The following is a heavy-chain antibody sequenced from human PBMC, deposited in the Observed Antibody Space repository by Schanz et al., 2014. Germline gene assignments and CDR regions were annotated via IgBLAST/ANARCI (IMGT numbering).Heavy chain of an antibody. CDR2: VSRSTPDI. Sequence: EVQLVESGGGLVQPGGSLRLSCTASGFTFSSYSMNWVRQAPGKGLEWVSYVSRSTPDIYYADSVKGRFTISRDNSKNTVHLQMNSLRAEDTAVYYCARDHTTESYYSAGPPIDYWGQGTLLTVSS. V-gene: IGHV3-48*01. CDR3: ARDHTTESYYSAGPPIDY. CDR1: GFTFSSYS. D-gene: IGHD1-26*01. J-gene: IGHJ4*02.